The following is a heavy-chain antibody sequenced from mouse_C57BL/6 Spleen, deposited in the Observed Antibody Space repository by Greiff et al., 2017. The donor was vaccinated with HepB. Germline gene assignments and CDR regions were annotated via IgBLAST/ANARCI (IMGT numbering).Heavy chain of an antibody. J-gene: IGHJ2*01. CDR3: ARSARTTVVAKFDY. CDR2: IDPTDSYT. Sequence: VQLQQPGAELVMPGASVKLSCKASGYPFTSYWMHWVKQRPGQGLEWIGEIDPTDSYTKYNQKFKGKSTLTVYKSSSTAYMQLSSLTSEDSAVYYCARSARTTVVAKFDYWGQGTTLTGSS. V-gene: IGHV1-69*01. D-gene: IGHD1-1*01. CDR1: GYPFTSYW.